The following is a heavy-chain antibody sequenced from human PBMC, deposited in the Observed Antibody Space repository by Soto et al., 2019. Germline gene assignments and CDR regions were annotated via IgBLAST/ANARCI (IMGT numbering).Heavy chain of an antibody. V-gene: IGHV4-30-2*01. CDR1: VGSISSGGYS. CDR2: IYHSGST. D-gene: IGHD1-7*01. CDR3: AREMELRGWFHP. Sequence: SSETLSLTCAVSVGSISSGGYSCSWIRQPPGKGLEWIGYIYHSGSTYYNPSLKSRVTISVDRSKNQFSLKLSSVTAADTAVYYCAREMELRGWFHPWRQGTLVTLTS. J-gene: IGHJ5*02.